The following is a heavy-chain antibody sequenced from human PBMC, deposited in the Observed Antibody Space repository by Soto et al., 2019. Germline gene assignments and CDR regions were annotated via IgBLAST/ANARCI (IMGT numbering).Heavy chain of an antibody. V-gene: IGHV3-48*02. CDR1: GFTFSSYS. J-gene: IGHJ3*02. CDR2: ISSSSSTI. D-gene: IGHD3-22*01. CDR3: AGSMIVEVCGAFDI. Sequence: EVQLVESGGGLVQPGGSLRLSCAASGFTFSSYSMYWVRQAPGKGLEWVSYISSSSSTIYYADSVKGRFTISRDNAKNSLYLQMNSLRDEDTAVYYCAGSMIVEVCGAFDIWGQGTMVTVSS.